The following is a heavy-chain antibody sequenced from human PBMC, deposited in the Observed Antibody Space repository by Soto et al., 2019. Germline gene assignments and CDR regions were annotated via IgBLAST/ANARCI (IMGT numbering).Heavy chain of an antibody. J-gene: IGHJ4*02. Sequence: TLSLTCTVAGGSISSAHFNWNWIRQSPGKGLEWIGNIYYSGVRFYNPSLRSRVVLSVAPSRNQFSLRLISVTAADTAVYFCAREAAPYNDNSDSPLWGQGTLVTVSS. V-gene: IGHV4-30-4*01. CDR2: IYYSGVR. D-gene: IGHD3-10*01. CDR1: GGSISSAHFN. CDR3: AREAAPYNDNSDSPL.